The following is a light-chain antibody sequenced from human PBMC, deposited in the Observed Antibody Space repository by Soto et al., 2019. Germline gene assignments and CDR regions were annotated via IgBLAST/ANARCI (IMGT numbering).Light chain of an antibody. V-gene: IGLV2-8*01. J-gene: IGLJ2*01. Sequence: QSMLTQPPSASGSPGQSVTISCTGTSSDVGGYNYVSWYQQHPGKAPKLIIYDVSKRPSGVPDRFSGSKSGNTASLTVSGLQAEDEADYYCSSYAGSNNLVFGGGTKVTVL. CDR3: SSYAGSNNLV. CDR1: SSDVGGYNY. CDR2: DVS.